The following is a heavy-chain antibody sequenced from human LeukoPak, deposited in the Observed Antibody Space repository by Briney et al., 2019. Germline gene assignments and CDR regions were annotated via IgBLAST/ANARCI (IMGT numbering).Heavy chain of an antibody. CDR2: IYWDDDK. Sequence: ESGPTLVNPTQTLTLTCTFSGFSLSTRGEGVGWIRQPPGQALEWLALIYWDDDKRYSPSLKSRLTITKDTSKNLVLLTMTNMDPVDTATYYCAHGTTSSPVDYWGQGTLVTVSS. D-gene: IGHD1-1*01. CDR3: AHGTTSSPVDY. J-gene: IGHJ4*02. V-gene: IGHV2-5*02. CDR1: GFSLSTRGEG.